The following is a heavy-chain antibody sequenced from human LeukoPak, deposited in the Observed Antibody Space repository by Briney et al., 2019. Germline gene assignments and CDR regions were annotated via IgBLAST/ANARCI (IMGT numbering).Heavy chain of an antibody. D-gene: IGHD3-10*01. CDR2: IIPIFGTA. Sequence: SVKVSCKASGGTFSSYAISWVRQAPGQGLEWMGGIIPIFGTANYAQKFQGRVTITADESTSTAYMELSRLRSDDTAVYYCARERSITMVRGVIRDRNNDAFDIWGQGTMVTVSS. V-gene: IGHV1-69*13. J-gene: IGHJ3*02. CDR1: GGTFSSYA. CDR3: ARERSITMVRGVIRDRNNDAFDI.